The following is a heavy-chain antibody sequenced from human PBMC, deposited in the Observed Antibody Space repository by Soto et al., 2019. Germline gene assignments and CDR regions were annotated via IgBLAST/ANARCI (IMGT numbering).Heavy chain of an antibody. V-gene: IGHV3-74*03. J-gene: IGHJ4*02. D-gene: IGHD2-2*01. CDR3: AREIVVARGASYFDY. CDR1: GLTFRSYW. Sequence: GESLKISCAASGLTFRSYWMHWVRQAQGKGLVWVSRINSDGSVAMYVDSVKGRFTISRDNAKNSLYLQMNSLRAEDTAVYYCAREIVVARGASYFDYWGPGTLVTVS. CDR2: INSDGSVA.